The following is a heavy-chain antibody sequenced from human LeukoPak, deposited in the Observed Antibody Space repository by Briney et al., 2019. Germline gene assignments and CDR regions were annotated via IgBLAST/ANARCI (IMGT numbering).Heavy chain of an antibody. D-gene: IGHD6-19*01. CDR1: GGSMSGYY. V-gene: IGHV4-59*01. J-gene: IGHJ5*02. CDR3: AREAVALPFDP. Sequence: PSETLSLTCTVSGGSMSGYYWSWIRQSPEKGLEWIGYVYYSGDTNYNPSLRSRVTMSVDTSKNQFSLTLTSVTVADAAIYYCAREAVALPFDPWGQGILVTVSS. CDR2: VYYSGDT.